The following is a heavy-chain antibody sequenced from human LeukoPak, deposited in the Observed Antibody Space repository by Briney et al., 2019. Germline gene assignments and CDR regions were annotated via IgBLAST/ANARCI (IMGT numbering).Heavy chain of an antibody. CDR3: VRDGEGVAISVNYWFDP. J-gene: IGHJ5*02. D-gene: IGHD3-10*01. V-gene: IGHV1-8*01. CDR2: MNPNNGKT. Sequence: GASVKVSCRASGFTFTSYDINWVRQSTGQGLEWMGWMNPNNGKTGYAQKFQGRVTMTRDTSTSTAYMELRGLISEDTAVYYCVRDGEGVAISVNYWFDPWGQGTLVTVSS. CDR1: GFTFTSYD.